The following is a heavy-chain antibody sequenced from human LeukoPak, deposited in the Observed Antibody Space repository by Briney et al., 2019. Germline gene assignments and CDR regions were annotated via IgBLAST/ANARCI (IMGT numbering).Heavy chain of an antibody. J-gene: IGHJ4*02. V-gene: IGHV3-30-3*01. D-gene: IGHD6-13*01. CDR2: ISYDGSNK. CDR1: GFTFSSYA. Sequence: GRSLRLSCAASGFTFSSYAMHWVRQAPGKGLEWVAVISYDGSNKYYADSVKGRFTTSRDNSKNTLYLQMNSLRAEDTAVYYCAGGGGGIIAAAGLDYWGQGTLVTVSS. CDR3: AGGGGGIIAAAGLDY.